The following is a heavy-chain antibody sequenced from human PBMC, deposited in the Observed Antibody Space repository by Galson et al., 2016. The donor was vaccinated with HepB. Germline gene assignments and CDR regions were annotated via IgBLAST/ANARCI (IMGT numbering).Heavy chain of an antibody. J-gene: IGHJ4*02. CDR3: AKGRWDFDS. CDR2: ISYDGKSK. Sequence: SLRLSCVASGSTFSTYAMHWVRQAPGKGLEWVALISYDGKSKYYADSVKGRVTISRDNSKNTLYLQMHSLRGEDTAVYYCAKGRWDFDSWGQGTLVTVSS. D-gene: IGHD5-24*01. CDR1: GSTFSTYA. V-gene: IGHV3-30*18.